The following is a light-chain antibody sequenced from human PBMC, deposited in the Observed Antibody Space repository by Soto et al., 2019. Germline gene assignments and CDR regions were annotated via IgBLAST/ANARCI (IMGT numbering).Light chain of an antibody. CDR1: QSVSSN. Sequence: EIVLTQSPATLSVSPGERATLSCRASQSVSSNLAWYQQKPGQAPRLLIYGASSRAPGIPARFSGSGSGTDFTLTISSLQSEDFAVYYCQHYNNLPLTFGGGAKVEIK. V-gene: IGKV3-15*01. CDR2: GAS. CDR3: QHYNNLPLT. J-gene: IGKJ4*01.